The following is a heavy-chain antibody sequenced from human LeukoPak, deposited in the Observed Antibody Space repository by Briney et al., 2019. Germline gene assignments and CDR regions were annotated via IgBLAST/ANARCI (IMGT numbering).Heavy chain of an antibody. CDR2: ISSSGSTI. Sequence: PGGSLRLSCAASGFTFSDYYMSWIRQAPGKGLEWVSYISSSGSTIYYADSVKGRFTISRDNAKNSLYLQMNSLRAEDTAVYYCARDLPEQGGDILWFGDSPWGSFDPWGQGTLVTVSS. V-gene: IGHV3-11*01. D-gene: IGHD3-10*01. J-gene: IGHJ5*02. CDR1: GFTFSDYY. CDR3: ARDLPEQGGDILWFGDSPWGSFDP.